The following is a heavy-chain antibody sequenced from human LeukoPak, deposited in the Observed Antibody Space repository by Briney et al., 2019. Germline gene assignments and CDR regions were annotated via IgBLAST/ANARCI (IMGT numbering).Heavy chain of an antibody. D-gene: IGHD2-2*01. Sequence: ASVNVSCTASGGTFSSYTISWVRQAPGQGLEWMGRIIPILGIANYAQKFQGRVTITADKSTSTAYMELSSLRSEDTAVYYCASGPIVVVPAAIRYYGMDVWGQGTTVTVSS. J-gene: IGHJ6*02. CDR3: ASGPIVVVPAAIRYYGMDV. CDR1: GGTFSSYT. CDR2: IIPILGIA. V-gene: IGHV1-69*02.